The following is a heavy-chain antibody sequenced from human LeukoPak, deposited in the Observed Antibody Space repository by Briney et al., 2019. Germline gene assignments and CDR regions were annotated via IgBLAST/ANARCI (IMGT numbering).Heavy chain of an antibody. Sequence: GASVKVSCKASGYTFTSYGISWVQQAPGQGLEWMGWISAYNGNTNYAQKLQGRVTMTTDTSTSTAYMELRSLRSDDTAVYYCARAPSRVVVMNRSFDYWGQGTLVTVSS. V-gene: IGHV1-18*01. D-gene: IGHD3-22*01. CDR2: ISAYNGNT. J-gene: IGHJ4*02. CDR1: GYTFTSYG. CDR3: ARAPSRVVVMNRSFDY.